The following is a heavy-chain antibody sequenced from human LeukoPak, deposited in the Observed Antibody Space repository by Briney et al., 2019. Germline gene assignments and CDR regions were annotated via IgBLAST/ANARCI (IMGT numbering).Heavy chain of an antibody. Sequence: GGSLRLSCEASEFTFSHYWMSWGRQALGKGLERLTNINLDGTKRYYVDAVKGRLTVSRDNAKNSLYLQMNSLRAEDTAVYYCARDTARGDLDYWGQGTLVTVSS. V-gene: IGHV3-7*01. J-gene: IGHJ4*02. D-gene: IGHD4-17*01. CDR1: EFTFSHYW. CDR2: INLDGTKR. CDR3: ARDTARGDLDY.